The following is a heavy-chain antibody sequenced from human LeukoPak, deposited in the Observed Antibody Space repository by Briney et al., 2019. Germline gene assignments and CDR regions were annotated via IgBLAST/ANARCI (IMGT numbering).Heavy chain of an antibody. CDR1: GFTFSSYW. CDR2: IYYSGST. V-gene: IGHV4-59*01. Sequence: PGGSLRLSCAASGFTFSSYWMSWIRQPPGKGLEWIGYIYYSGSTNYNPSLKSRVTISVDTSKNQFSLKLSSVTAADTAVYYCARVRVGAIDYWGQGTLVTVSS. J-gene: IGHJ4*02. CDR3: ARVRVGAIDY. D-gene: IGHD1-26*01.